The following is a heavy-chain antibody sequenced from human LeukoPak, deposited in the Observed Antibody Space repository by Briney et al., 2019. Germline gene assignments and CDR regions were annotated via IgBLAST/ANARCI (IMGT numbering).Heavy chain of an antibody. D-gene: IGHD3-3*01. J-gene: IGHJ3*02. Sequence: SETLSLTCTVSGGSISSSSYYWGWIRQPPGKGLEWIGSIYYSGSTYYNPSLKSRVTISVDTSKNQFSLKLSSVTAADTAVYYCARTGLTGYYDFWSRTPDAFDIWGQGTMVTVSP. CDR1: GGSISSSSYY. V-gene: IGHV4-39*01. CDR2: IYYSGST. CDR3: ARTGLTGYYDFWSRTPDAFDI.